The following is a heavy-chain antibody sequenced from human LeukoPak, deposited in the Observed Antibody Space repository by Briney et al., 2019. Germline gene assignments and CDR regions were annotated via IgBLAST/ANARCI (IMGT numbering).Heavy chain of an antibody. CDR1: GGSISSYY. V-gene: IGHV4-59*12. D-gene: IGHD6-13*01. CDR3: ARALIAAAGTYDEFDY. J-gene: IGHJ4*02. CDR2: IYYSGST. Sequence: SETLSLTCTVSGGSISSYYWSWIRQPPGKGLEWIGYIYYSGSTNYNPSLKSRVTISVDTSKNQFSLKLSSVTAADTAVYYCARALIAAAGTYDEFDYWGQGTLVTVSS.